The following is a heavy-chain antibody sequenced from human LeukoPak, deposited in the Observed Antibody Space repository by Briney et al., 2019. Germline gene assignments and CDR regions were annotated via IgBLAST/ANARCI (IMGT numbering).Heavy chain of an antibody. CDR1: GYTFTSYD. Sequence: ASVKVSCKASGYTFTSYDINWVRQATGQGLEWMGWMNPNSGNTGYAQKFQGRVTITRNTSISTAYMELSSLRSEDTAVYYCARGDCSSTSCKINRGITIFGAVIERPGDAFDIWGQGTMVTVSS. V-gene: IGHV1-8*03. CDR2: MNPNSGNT. J-gene: IGHJ3*02. CDR3: ARGDCSSTSCKINRGITIFGAVIERPGDAFDI. D-gene: IGHD3-3*01.